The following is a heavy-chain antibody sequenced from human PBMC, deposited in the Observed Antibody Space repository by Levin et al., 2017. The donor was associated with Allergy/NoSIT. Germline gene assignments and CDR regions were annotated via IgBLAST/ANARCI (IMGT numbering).Heavy chain of an antibody. J-gene: IGHJ3*02. CDR2: IYYSGST. Sequence: SQTLSLTCTVSGGSISSYYWSWIRQPPGKGLEWIGYIYYSGSTNYNPSLKSRVTISVDTSKNQFSLKLSSVTAADTAVYYCAGVDNAFDIWGQGTMVTVSS. D-gene: IGHD5-12*01. CDR3: AGVDNAFDI. CDR1: GGSISSYY. V-gene: IGHV4-59*08.